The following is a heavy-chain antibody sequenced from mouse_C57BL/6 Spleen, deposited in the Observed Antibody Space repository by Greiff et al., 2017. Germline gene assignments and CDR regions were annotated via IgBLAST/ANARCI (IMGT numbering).Heavy chain of an antibody. D-gene: IGHD1-1*01. CDR1: GFSLTSYA. Sequence: VKLQESGPGLVAPSQSLSITCTVSGFSLTSYAISWVRQPPGKGLEWLGVIWTGGGTNYNSALKSRLSISKDNSKSQVFLKMNSLQTDDTARYYCAREIYGSSYGHAMDYWGQGTSVTVSS. CDR3: AREIYGSSYGHAMDY. J-gene: IGHJ4*01. V-gene: IGHV2-9-1*01. CDR2: IWTGGGT.